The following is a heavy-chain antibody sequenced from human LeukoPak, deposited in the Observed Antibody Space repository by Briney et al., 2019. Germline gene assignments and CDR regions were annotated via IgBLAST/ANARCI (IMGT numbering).Heavy chain of an antibody. V-gene: IGHV3-23*01. CDR3: AKDLDYYDSSGYSDY. J-gene: IGHJ4*02. CDR1: GFTFSSYA. D-gene: IGHD3-22*01. Sequence: PGGSLRLSCAASGFTFSSYAMSWVRQAPGKGLEWVSAISGSGGSTYYADSVKGRFTISRDNSKNTLYLQMNSLRAEGTAVYYCAKDLDYYDSSGYSDYWGQGTLVTVSS. CDR2: ISGSGGST.